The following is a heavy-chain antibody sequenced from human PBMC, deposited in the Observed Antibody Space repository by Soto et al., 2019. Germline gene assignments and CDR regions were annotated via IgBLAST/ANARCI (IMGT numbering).Heavy chain of an antibody. CDR2: IYHSGST. Sequence: SLTCAVSGGSISSGGYSWSWIRQPPGKGLEWIGYIYHSGSTYYNPSLKSRVTISVDRSKNQFSLKLSSVTAADTAVYYCARAHGSGWGAFDIWGQGTMVTVSS. CDR1: GGSISSGGYS. CDR3: ARAHGSGWGAFDI. V-gene: IGHV4-30-2*01. D-gene: IGHD3-10*01. J-gene: IGHJ3*02.